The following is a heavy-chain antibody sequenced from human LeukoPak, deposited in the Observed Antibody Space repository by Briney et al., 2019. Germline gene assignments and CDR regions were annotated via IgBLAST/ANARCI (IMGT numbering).Heavy chain of an antibody. Sequence: SETLSLTCTVSGGSISSSTYYWGWIRQPPGKGLEWIGSIYYSGSTYYNPSLNSRVTISVDTSKNQFSLKLSSVTAADTAVYYCARGIYWFDPWGQGTLVTVSS. CDR3: ARGIYWFDP. V-gene: IGHV4-39*01. J-gene: IGHJ5*02. CDR2: IYYSGST. CDR1: GGSISSSTYY.